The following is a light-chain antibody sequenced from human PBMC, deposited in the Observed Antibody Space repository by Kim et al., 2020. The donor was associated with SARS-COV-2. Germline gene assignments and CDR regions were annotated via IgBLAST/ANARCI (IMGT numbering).Light chain of an antibody. V-gene: IGLV2-14*03. Sequence: QSALTQPASVSGSPGQSITIPCTGTSSDVGGYNYVSWYQQYPGKAPKLMIYDVSKRPSGVSNRFSGSKSGNTASLTISGLQAEDEADYYCSSYRSSGYVFGTGTKVTVL. CDR2: DVS. CDR3: SSYRSSGYV. J-gene: IGLJ1*01. CDR1: SSDVGGYNY.